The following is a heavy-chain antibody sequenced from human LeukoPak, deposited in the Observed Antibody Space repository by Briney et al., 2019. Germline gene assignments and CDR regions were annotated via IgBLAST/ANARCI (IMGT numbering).Heavy chain of an antibody. CDR3: ARSLEVVAATGGDY. D-gene: IGHD2-15*01. Sequence: ASVKFSCKASGYTFTSYGISCVRQAPGQGLEWMGWISAYNGNTNYAQKLQGRVTMTTDTSTSTAYTELRSLRSDDTAVYYCARSLEVVAATGGDYWGQGTLVTVSS. J-gene: IGHJ4*02. CDR1: GYTFTSYG. V-gene: IGHV1-18*01. CDR2: ISAYNGNT.